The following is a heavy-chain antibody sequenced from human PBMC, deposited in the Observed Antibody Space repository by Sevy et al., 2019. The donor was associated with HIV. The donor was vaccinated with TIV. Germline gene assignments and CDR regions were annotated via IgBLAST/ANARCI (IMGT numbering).Heavy chain of an antibody. CDR2: INNSGDTT. J-gene: IGHJ3*02. Sequence: GGSLRLSCAASGFTFSNYGMNWVRQAPGKGLEWVSVINNSGDTTYYVDSVKGRFTISRDNSENTLYLQMNSLRAQDTAVYYCVNGGSTSATLNDAFNIWGQGTLVTVSS. CDR3: VNGGSTSATLNDAFNI. CDR1: GFTFSNYG. D-gene: IGHD2-8*01. V-gene: IGHV3-23*01.